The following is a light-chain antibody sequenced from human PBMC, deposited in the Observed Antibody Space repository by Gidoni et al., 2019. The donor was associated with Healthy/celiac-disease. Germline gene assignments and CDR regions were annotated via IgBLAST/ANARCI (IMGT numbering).Light chain of an antibody. V-gene: IGKV1-5*03. J-gene: IGKJ2*01. CDR1: QSISSW. CDR3: QQYNSYSYT. Sequence: DIQMTQSPSTLSASVGDRVTITCRASQSISSWLAWYQQKPGKAPKLLIYKASSLESGVPSRFSGSGSGTESTLTISSLQPDDFATYYCQQYNSYSYTFGQXTKLEIK. CDR2: KAS.